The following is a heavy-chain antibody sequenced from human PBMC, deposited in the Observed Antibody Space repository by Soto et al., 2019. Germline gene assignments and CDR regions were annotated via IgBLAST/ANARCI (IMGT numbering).Heavy chain of an antibody. J-gene: IGHJ4*02. D-gene: IGHD4-17*01. V-gene: IGHV3-23*01. Sequence: PGGSLRLSCAASGFTFSSYGMRWVRQAPGKGLEWVAAISGGGGSKYYADSVKGRFTISRDNSKNTLYLQMNSLRAEDTAVYYCAKDASKYGDRALFDYWGQGTLVTVSS. CDR3: AKDASKYGDRALFDY. CDR1: GFTFSSYG. CDR2: ISGGGGSK.